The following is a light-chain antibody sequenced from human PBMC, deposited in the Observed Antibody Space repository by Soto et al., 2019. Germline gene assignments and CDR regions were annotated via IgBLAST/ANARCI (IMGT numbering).Light chain of an antibody. Sequence: EIVLTQSPGTLSLSPGERATLSCRASQSVSSSYLAWYQQKPGQAPRLLIYGASSRAIGIPDRFSGSGSGTEFTLTISRLEAEDFAVYYCQQYGSSRTFGQGTKVEIK. CDR3: QQYGSSRT. J-gene: IGKJ1*01. CDR1: QSVSSSY. V-gene: IGKV3-20*01. CDR2: GAS.